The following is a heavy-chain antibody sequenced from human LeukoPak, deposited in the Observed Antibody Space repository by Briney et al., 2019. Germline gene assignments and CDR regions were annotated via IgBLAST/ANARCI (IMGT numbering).Heavy chain of an antibody. Sequence: GGSLRLSCVASRFTFSNYWMTWVRQAPGKGLEWVGRIKSKTDGGTTDYAAPVKGRFTISRDDSKNTLYLQMNSLKTEDTAVYYCTTGIVVVVAATPDRYTRGTQYWGQGTLVTVSS. D-gene: IGHD2-15*01. CDR1: RFTFSNYW. J-gene: IGHJ4*02. CDR3: TTGIVVVVAATPDRYTRGTQY. V-gene: IGHV3-15*01. CDR2: IKSKTDGGTT.